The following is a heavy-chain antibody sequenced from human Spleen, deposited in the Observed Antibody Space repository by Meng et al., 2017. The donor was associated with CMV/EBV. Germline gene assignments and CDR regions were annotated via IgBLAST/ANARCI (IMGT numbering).Heavy chain of an antibody. Sequence: GGSLRLSCAASGFTFNTYAMHWVRQAPGKGLEWVAVISYDGSNKYTADSVQGRLTISRDNSKNNLYLQMNSLTVEDTAAYYCVRDQGGESMIAVLIERFGMDVWGQGTTVTVSS. J-gene: IGHJ6*02. D-gene: IGHD3-22*01. V-gene: IGHV3-30*04. CDR3: VRDQGGESMIAVLIERFGMDV. CDR2: ISYDGSNK. CDR1: GFTFNTYA.